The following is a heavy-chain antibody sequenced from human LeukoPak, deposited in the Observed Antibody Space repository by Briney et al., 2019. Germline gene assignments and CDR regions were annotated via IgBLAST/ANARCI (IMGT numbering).Heavy chain of an antibody. Sequence: GASVKVSCKASGYTSTSYAMHWVRQAPGQRLEWMGWINAGNGNTKYSQKFQGRVTITRDTSASTAYMELSSLRSEDTAVYYCARELGGRITMVRGVTLAGYWGQGTLVTVSS. CDR3: ARELGGRITMVRGVTLAGY. D-gene: IGHD3-10*01. CDR1: GYTSTSYA. V-gene: IGHV1-3*01. J-gene: IGHJ4*02. CDR2: INAGNGNT.